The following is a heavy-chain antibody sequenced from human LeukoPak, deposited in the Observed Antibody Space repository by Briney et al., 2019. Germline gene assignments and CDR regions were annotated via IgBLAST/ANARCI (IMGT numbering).Heavy chain of an antibody. CDR1: GFTFSSYA. CDR2: ISGSGGST. V-gene: IGHV3-23*01. Sequence: GGSLRLSCAASGFTFSSYAMSWVRQAPGKGLERVSAISGSGGSTYYADSVKGRFTISRDNSKNTLYLQMNSLRAEDTAVYYCAKDPRVFSYYFDYWGQGTLVTVSS. D-gene: IGHD3-9*01. J-gene: IGHJ4*02. CDR3: AKDPRVFSYYFDY.